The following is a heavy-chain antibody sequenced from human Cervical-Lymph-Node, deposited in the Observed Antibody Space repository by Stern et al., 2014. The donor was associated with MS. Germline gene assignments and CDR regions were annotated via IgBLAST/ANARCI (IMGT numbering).Heavy chain of an antibody. V-gene: IGHV3-30-3*01. CDR3: ARGGRGVGLEY. J-gene: IGHJ4*02. CDR2: VSYDGTQR. Sequence: VQLVESGGGVVQPGGSLSLSCEASGFTFSTYAMPWVRQAPGKGLEWGAFVSYDGTQRNSTDSVKARFTISRDNSKNTLYLHMNSLKDEDTAVYFCARGGRGVGLEYWGQGALVTVSS. D-gene: IGHD3-10*01. CDR1: GFTFSTYA.